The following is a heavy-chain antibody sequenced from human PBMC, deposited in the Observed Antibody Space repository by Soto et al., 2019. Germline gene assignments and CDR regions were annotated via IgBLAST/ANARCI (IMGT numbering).Heavy chain of an antibody. J-gene: IGHJ4*02. V-gene: IGHV3-30-3*01. CDR1: GFTFSSYA. CDR3: ARVGSWSYFDY. D-gene: IGHD6-13*01. CDR2: ISYDGSNK. Sequence: GGSLRLSCAASGFTFSSYAMHWVRQAPGKGLEWVAVISYDGSNKYYADSVKGRFTISRDNSKNTLYLQMNSLRAEDKAVYYCARVGSWSYFDYWGQGTLVTVSS.